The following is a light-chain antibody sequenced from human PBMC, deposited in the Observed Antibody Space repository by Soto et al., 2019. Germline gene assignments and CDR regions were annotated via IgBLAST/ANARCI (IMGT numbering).Light chain of an antibody. CDR2: GAS. CDR1: QSVSSIN. V-gene: IGKV3-20*01. Sequence: VMTQAPATLSLSPGERATLSCRASQSVSSINLAWYQQKPDQAPRLLIYGASTRATGIPDRFSGSGSGTDFTLTISRLEPEDFAVYYCQQYGGSPRTFGQGTKVDI. J-gene: IGKJ1*01. CDR3: QQYGGSPRT.